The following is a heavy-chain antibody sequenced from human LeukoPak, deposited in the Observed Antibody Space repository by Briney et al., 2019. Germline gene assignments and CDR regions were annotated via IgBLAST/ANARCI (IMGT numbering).Heavy chain of an antibody. CDR1: EFTFSSYA. V-gene: IGHV3-23*01. Sequence: GGSLRLSCAASEFTFSSYAMSWVRQAPGKGLEWVSAISDSGGSTYYADSVKGRFTISRDNSKNTVYLQMNGLGAEDTAVYYCAKDRRACSSRSCYYRFHYGGEGTLVSVSS. D-gene: IGHD2-15*01. J-gene: IGHJ4*02. CDR2: ISDSGGST. CDR3: AKDRRACSSRSCYYRFHY.